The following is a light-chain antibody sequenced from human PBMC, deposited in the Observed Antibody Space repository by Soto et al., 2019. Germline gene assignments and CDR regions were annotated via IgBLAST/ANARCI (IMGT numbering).Light chain of an antibody. J-gene: IGKJ2*01. CDR1: QSVSSN. Sequence: EIVMTQSPATLSLSPGERATLSCRASQSVSSNLAWYQQKPGQAPRLLIYGASTRATGITARFSGSGSGTEFTLTISSLQSEDFAVYYCQQYFNWPPYTLGQGTKLES. V-gene: IGKV3-15*01. CDR3: QQYFNWPPYT. CDR2: GAS.